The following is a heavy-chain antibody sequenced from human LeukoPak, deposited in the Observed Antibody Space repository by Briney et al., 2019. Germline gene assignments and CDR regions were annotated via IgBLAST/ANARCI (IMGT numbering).Heavy chain of an antibody. V-gene: IGHV1-2*02. Sequence: ASVKVSCKASGYTFIGYYMNWVRQAPGQRLEWMGWIDPKSGGINYAQKFQGRVTMTRDTSISTVYMELRGLRSDDTAVYYCARDSLAYCGGDCGDFDFWGQGTLVTVSS. CDR3: ARDSLAYCGGDCGDFDF. J-gene: IGHJ4*02. D-gene: IGHD2-21*01. CDR1: GYTFIGYY. CDR2: IDPKSGGI.